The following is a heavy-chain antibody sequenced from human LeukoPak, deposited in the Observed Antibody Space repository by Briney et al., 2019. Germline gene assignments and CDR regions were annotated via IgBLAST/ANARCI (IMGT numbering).Heavy chain of an antibody. CDR1: GYTFTGFY. J-gene: IGHJ4*02. CDR2: INPDSGGT. D-gene: IGHD1-26*01. Sequence: ASVKVSCKASGYTFTGFYIHWVRQAPGQGLEWMGWINPDSGGTNYAQKFQGRVTMTRDTSISTAYMELSRLRSDDTAVYYCARSWLGATDYYFDYWGQGTLVTVSS. CDR3: ARSWLGATDYYFDY. V-gene: IGHV1-2*02.